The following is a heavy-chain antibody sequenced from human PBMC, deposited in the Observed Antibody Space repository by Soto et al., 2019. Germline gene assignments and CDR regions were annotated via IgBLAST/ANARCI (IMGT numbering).Heavy chain of an antibody. CDR2: ISGSGGST. CDR1: GFTFSSYA. J-gene: IGHJ6*03. CDR3: AKDYSSGWYGNYYYYYMDV. D-gene: IGHD6-19*01. V-gene: IGHV3-23*01. Sequence: GGSLRLSCAASGFTFSSYAMSWVRQAPGKGLEWVSAISGSGGSTYYADSVKGRFTISRDNSKNTLYLQMNSLRAEDTAVYYCAKDYSSGWYGNYYYYYMDVWGRGTTVTVSS.